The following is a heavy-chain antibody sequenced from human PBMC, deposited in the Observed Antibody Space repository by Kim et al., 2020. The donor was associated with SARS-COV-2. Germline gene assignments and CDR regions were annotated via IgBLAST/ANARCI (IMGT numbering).Heavy chain of an antibody. CDR3: ARESCTNGVCYDGMDV. V-gene: IGHV3-21*01. Sequence: EKGRFTITRDNAKNSLYLQMNSLRAEDTAVYYCARESCTNGVCYDGMDVLGQGTTVTVSS. D-gene: IGHD2-8*01. J-gene: IGHJ6*02.